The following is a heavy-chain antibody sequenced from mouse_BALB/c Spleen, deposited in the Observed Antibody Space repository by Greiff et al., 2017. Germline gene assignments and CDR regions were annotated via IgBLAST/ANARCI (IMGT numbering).Heavy chain of an antibody. Sequence: VKLMESGPGLVAPSQSLSITCTVSGFSLTSYGVHWVRQPPGKGLEWLGVIWAGGSTNYNSALMSRLSISKDNSKSQVFLKMNSLQTDDTAMYYCAREGGSSRYYFDYWGQGTTLTVSS. D-gene: IGHD1-1*01. CDR2: IWAGGST. J-gene: IGHJ2*01. CDR3: AREGGSSRYYFDY. V-gene: IGHV2-9*02. CDR1: GFSLTSYG.